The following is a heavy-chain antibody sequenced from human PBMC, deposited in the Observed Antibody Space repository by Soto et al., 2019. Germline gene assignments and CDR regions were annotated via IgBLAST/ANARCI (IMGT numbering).Heavy chain of an antibody. Sequence: QITLKESGPTLVTPTQTLTLTCTFSGFSLSTHGVGVGWIRQPPGKALEWLGLIYWDDDKRYNSFVESRVTITKDTSENQVVLTMTNMDPVDTGTYYCVSTVVIPPYFDYWGQGTLVTVSS. V-gene: IGHV2-5*04. D-gene: IGHD2-21*01. CDR2: IYWDDDK. CDR1: GFSLSTHGVG. J-gene: IGHJ4*02. CDR3: VSTVVIPPYFDY.